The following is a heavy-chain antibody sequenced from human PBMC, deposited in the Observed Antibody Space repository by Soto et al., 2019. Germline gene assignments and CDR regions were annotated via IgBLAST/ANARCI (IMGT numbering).Heavy chain of an antibody. V-gene: IGHV3-48*01. CDR3: TTATTIQWLAQGLHWYNGMDV. J-gene: IGHJ6*02. CDR1: GFTFSDYN. Sequence: PGGPLSLSCVASGFTFSDYNMNWVRQAPGKGQEWVSFISGRSNTIYYADSVKGRFTISRDNAKNTLYLQMDSLKTEDTALYYCTTATTIQWLAQGLHWYNGMDVWGQGTTVTVSS. D-gene: IGHD6-19*01. CDR2: ISGRSNTI.